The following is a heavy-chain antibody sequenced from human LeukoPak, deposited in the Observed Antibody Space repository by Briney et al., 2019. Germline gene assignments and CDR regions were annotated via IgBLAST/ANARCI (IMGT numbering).Heavy chain of an antibody. D-gene: IGHD3-10*01. CDR1: GXTFSSYW. Sequence: TGGSLRLSWAASGXTFSSYWMHWVRQAPGKGVVWVSRNSSDGSSTNYADCVMGRFTVSRDNAENTLFLQMYSLRAEDTAVYYCATLGSYFDYWGQGTLVTVSP. J-gene: IGHJ4*02. V-gene: IGHV3-74*01. CDR2: NSSDGSST. CDR3: ATLGSYFDY.